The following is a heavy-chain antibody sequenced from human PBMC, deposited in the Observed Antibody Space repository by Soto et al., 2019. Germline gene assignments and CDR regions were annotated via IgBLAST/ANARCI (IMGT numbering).Heavy chain of an antibody. CDR1: GGTFNTYT. CDR3: AITYCRDNSCPRDVAF. V-gene: IGHV1-69*02. D-gene: IGHD2-21*01. J-gene: IGHJ4*02. CDR2: FIPILDMA. Sequence: QVQVWQSGAEVKKPESSVKVSCKPSGGTFNTYTVNWVRLAPGHGLEWMGRFIPILDMANYAQKFQDRVTITADRSTFTAYMELNSLTSDDTAVYYCAITYCRDNSCPRDVAFWGAGTRVTVSS.